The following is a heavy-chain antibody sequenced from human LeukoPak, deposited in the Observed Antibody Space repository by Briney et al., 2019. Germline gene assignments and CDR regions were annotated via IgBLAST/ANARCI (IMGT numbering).Heavy chain of an antibody. Sequence: PGGSLRLSCSASGFTFSNYAMHWVRQAPGKGLEFVSVISTDGGSTYYADSVTGRFTISRDNSKSTLYLEMNSLRPEDTAVYFCARVRLDRSERNLDAFENWGQGTMVTVSS. V-gene: IGHV3-64*04. J-gene: IGHJ3*02. D-gene: IGHD1-14*01. CDR1: GFTFSNYA. CDR2: ISTDGGST. CDR3: ARVRLDRSERNLDAFEN.